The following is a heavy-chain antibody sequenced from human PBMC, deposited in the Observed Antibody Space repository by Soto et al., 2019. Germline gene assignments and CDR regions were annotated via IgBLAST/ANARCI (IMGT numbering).Heavy chain of an antibody. CDR2: INHSGST. Sequence: PSETLSLTCAVYGGSFSGYYWSWIRQPPGKGLEWIGEINHSGSTYYNPSLKSRVTISVDTSKNQFSLKLSSVTAADTAVYYCGRQIGYSSSADAFDIWGQGTMVTFSS. D-gene: IGHD6-13*01. CDR1: GGSFSGYY. CDR3: GRQIGYSSSADAFDI. V-gene: IGHV4-34*01. J-gene: IGHJ3*02.